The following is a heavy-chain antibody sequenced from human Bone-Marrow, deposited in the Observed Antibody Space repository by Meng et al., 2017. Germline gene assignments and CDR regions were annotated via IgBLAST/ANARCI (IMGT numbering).Heavy chain of an antibody. CDR3: VRSLSDTAKGVFNI. CDR2: ISNDGSTT. Sequence: GESLKISCAASGFSFSTYAMSWVRQAPGKGLVWVSRISNDGSTTNYPDSVKGRFTISRDNAKNTLYLQMNSLRAEDTAMYFCVRSLSDTAKGVFNIWGQGTVVTVS. V-gene: IGHV3-74*01. D-gene: IGHD2-21*02. J-gene: IGHJ3*02. CDR1: GFSFSTYA.